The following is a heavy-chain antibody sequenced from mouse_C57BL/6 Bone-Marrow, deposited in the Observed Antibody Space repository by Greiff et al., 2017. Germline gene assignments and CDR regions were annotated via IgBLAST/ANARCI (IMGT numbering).Heavy chain of an antibody. CDR3: ALPYFDY. Sequence: QVHVKQPGAELVMPGASVKLSCKASGYTFTSYWMHWVKQRPGQGLEWIGEIDPSDSYTNYNQKFKGKSTVTVDKSSSTAYMQLSSLTSEDSAVYYCALPYFDYWGQGTTLTVSS. CDR1: GYTFTSYW. V-gene: IGHV1-69*01. CDR2: IDPSDSYT. D-gene: IGHD1-1*01. J-gene: IGHJ2*01.